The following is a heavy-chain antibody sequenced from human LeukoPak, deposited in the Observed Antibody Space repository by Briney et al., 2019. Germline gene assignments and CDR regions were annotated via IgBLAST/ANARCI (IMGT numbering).Heavy chain of an antibody. CDR2: ISAYNGNT. D-gene: IGHD6-13*01. J-gene: IGHJ3*02. Sequence: GASVKVSCKASGYTFTSYGISWVRQAPGQGLEWMGWISAYNGNTNYAQKLQGRVTMTTDTSTSTAYMELRSLRSDDTAVYYCSRESLVAAGGAFDIWGQGTMVTVSS. CDR1: GYTFTSYG. CDR3: SRESLVAAGGAFDI. V-gene: IGHV1-18*01.